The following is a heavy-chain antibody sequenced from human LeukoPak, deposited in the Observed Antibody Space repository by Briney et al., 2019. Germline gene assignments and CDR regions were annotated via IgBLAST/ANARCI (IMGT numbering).Heavy chain of an antibody. V-gene: IGHV4-61*01. J-gene: IGHJ6*02. Sequence: SETLSLTCTVSGGSVSSGSYYWSWIRQPPGKGLEWIGHIYYSGSTNYNPSLKSRVTISVDTSKNQFSLKLSSVTAADTAVYYCARDYCSGGSCDYYYYYGMDVWGQGTTVTVSS. CDR1: GGSVSSGSYY. D-gene: IGHD2-15*01. CDR2: IYYSGST. CDR3: ARDYCSGGSCDYYYYYGMDV.